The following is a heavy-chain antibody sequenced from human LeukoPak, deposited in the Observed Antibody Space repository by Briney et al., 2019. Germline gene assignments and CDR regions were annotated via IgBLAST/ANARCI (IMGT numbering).Heavy chain of an antibody. J-gene: IGHJ4*02. Sequence: RGCLRLSCAASGFSFSSYAMSWVRQAPGKGLEWVSAISGSGGSTYYADSVKGRFTISRDNSKNTLYLQMNSLRAEDTAVYYCAKDLAGPGYWGKGTLVTVSS. CDR2: ISGSGGST. D-gene: IGHD3-10*01. CDR3: AKDLAGPGY. V-gene: IGHV3-23*01. CDR1: GFSFSSYA.